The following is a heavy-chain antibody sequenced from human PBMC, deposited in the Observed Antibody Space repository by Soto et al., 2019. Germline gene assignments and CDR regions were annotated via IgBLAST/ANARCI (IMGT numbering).Heavy chain of an antibody. CDR2: VYHTGRT. CDR3: ARDDTTGLLEF. J-gene: IGHJ4*02. V-gene: IGHV4-59*01. CDR1: TDSMRTYS. Sequence: QVQLQESGPGLVRPAETLSLICSVSTDSMRTYSWTWIRQSPGKGLEWIGYVYHTGRTEYNPSIESRVTISIDMSKKQFSLQLTSVTAADTAVYFCARDDTTGLLEFWGQGTLVTVSS.